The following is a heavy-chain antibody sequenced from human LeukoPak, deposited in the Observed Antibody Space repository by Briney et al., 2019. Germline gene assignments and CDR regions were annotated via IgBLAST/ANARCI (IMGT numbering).Heavy chain of an antibody. J-gene: IGHJ5*02. V-gene: IGHV4-34*01. CDR3: ARRRPPVWGVLGWFDP. D-gene: IGHD3-10*01. CDR2: INHSGST. Sequence: PSETLSLTCAVYGGSFSGYYWSWIRQPPGKGLEWIGEINHSGSTNYNPSLKSRVTISVDTSKNQFSLKLSSVTAADTAVYYCARRRPPVWGVLGWFDPWGQGTLVTVSS. CDR1: GGSFSGYY.